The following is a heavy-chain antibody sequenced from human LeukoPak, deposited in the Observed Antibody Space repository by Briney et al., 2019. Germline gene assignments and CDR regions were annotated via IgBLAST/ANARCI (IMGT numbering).Heavy chain of an antibody. J-gene: IGHJ2*01. D-gene: IGHD2-15*01. Sequence: PSETLSLTCTVSGGSISSYYWSRIRQPAGKGLEWIGRIYTSGSTNYNPSLKSRVTMSVDTSKNQFSLELSSVTAADTAVYYCARDPLDCSGGSCPYWYFDLWGRGTLVTVSS. CDR1: GGSISSYY. CDR2: IYTSGST. V-gene: IGHV4-4*07. CDR3: ARDPLDCSGGSCPYWYFDL.